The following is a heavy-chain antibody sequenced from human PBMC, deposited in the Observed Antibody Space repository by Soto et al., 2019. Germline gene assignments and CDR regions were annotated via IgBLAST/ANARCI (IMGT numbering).Heavy chain of an antibody. CDR2: IFPGDSDT. Sequence: GESLKISCKGSGYTFTSYWIGWVRQMPGKGLEWMGNIFPGDSDTRYSPSFQGQVTISADKSINTAYLQWSSLRASDTAMYYCARLTNYDSSDYYSGYFDYWGQETLVTVSS. J-gene: IGHJ4*02. CDR3: ARLTNYDSSDYYSGYFDY. D-gene: IGHD3-22*01. CDR1: GYTFTSYW. V-gene: IGHV5-51*01.